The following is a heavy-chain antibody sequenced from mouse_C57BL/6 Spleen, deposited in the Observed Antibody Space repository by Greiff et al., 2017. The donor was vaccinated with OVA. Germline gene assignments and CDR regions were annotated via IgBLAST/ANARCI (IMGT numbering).Heavy chain of an antibody. J-gene: IGHJ4*01. Sequence: QVQLKESGPELVKPGASVKISCKASGYAFSSSWMNWVKQRPGKGLEWIGRIYPGDGDTNYNGKFKGKATLTADKSSSTAYMQLSSLTSEDSAVYFCARSAYGYDLYYYAMDYWGQGTSVTVSS. CDR2: IYPGDGDT. D-gene: IGHD2-2*01. CDR1: GYAFSSSW. V-gene: IGHV1-82*01. CDR3: ARSAYGYDLYYYAMDY.